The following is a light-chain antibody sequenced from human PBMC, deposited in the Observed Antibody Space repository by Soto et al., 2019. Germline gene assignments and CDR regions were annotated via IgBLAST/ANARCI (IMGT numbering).Light chain of an antibody. V-gene: IGLV2-14*01. CDR2: EVS. Sequence: QSALTQPASVSGSPGQSITISCTGTSSDVGGYNYVSWYQQHPGEAPKLMIYEVSNRPSGVSTRFSGSKSGNTASLAISGLQAEDEAVYYCGSSTNSRSWVFGGGTKLTVL. CDR1: SSDVGGYNY. CDR3: GSSTNSRSWV. J-gene: IGLJ3*02.